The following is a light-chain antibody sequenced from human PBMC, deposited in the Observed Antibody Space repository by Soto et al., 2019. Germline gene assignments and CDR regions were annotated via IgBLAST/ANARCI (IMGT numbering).Light chain of an antibody. CDR1: STDIGPYDL. V-gene: IGLV2-23*01. CDR3: CSYAGAATYVV. Sequence: QSALTQPASVSGSPGQSITISCTGSSTDIGPYDLVSWYQQHPGKAPKLISVVSDRFCGSKSGNTASLTISGLQPEDEAEYYCCSYAGAATYVVFGGGTKVTVL. J-gene: IGLJ2*01.